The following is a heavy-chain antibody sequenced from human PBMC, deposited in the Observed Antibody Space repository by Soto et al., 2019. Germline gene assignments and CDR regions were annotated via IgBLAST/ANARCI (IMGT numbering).Heavy chain of an antibody. V-gene: IGHV3-30*18. CDR3: AKDSSTALYCGYDLDY. CDR2: ISYDGSNR. Sequence: PGGSLRLSCAASGFTFITYGMHWVRQAPGKGLEWVALISYDGSNRYYADSVKGRFTISRDNSKNTLYLQMNSLRAEDTAVYYCAKDSSTALYCGYDLDYWGQGKLVTVSS. D-gene: IGHD5-12*01. J-gene: IGHJ4*02. CDR1: GFTFITYG.